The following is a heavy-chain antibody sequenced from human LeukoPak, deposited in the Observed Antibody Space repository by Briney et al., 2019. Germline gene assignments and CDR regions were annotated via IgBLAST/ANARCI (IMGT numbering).Heavy chain of an antibody. Sequence: GRSLRLSCAASGFTFSSYGMHWVRQAPGKRLEWVAVISYDGSNKYYADSVKGRFTISRDNSKNTLYLQMNSLRAEDTAVYYCARIRDDYNPLDYWGQGTLVTVSS. CDR3: ARIRDDYNPLDY. CDR2: ISYDGSNK. CDR1: GFTFSSYG. D-gene: IGHD5-24*01. J-gene: IGHJ4*02. V-gene: IGHV3-30*03.